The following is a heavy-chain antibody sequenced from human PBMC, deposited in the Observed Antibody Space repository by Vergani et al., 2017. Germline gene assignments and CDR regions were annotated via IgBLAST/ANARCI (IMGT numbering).Heavy chain of an antibody. V-gene: IGHV1-69*13. CDR2: IIPVFGTV. Sequence: QVQLVQSGAEVKKPGASVKVSCKASGYTFTNYAMHWVRQAPGQGLEWMGGIIPVFGTVNYAQKFQGRVTITADKSTSTAYMERSSLRSEDTAVYYCARKDRHSHYGMDVWGQGTTVTVSS. CDR3: ARKDRHSHYGMDV. CDR1: GYTFTNYA. D-gene: IGHD2-15*01. J-gene: IGHJ6*02.